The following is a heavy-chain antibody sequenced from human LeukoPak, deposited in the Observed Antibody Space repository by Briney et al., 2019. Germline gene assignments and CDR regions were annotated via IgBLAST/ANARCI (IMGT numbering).Heavy chain of an antibody. CDR2: VFQSVAT. Sequence: PSETLSLTCTVSGDSITSSSYYWAWIRQPPGKGLEWIGSVFQSVATYYNPSLQSRVTMSIDPSKNQWSLRLSSVTAADTAVYYCAREYYGTFEIWGQGTLVPVSP. D-gene: IGHD3-10*01. V-gene: IGHV4-39*01. J-gene: IGHJ4*02. CDR1: GDSITSSSYY. CDR3: AREYYGTFEI.